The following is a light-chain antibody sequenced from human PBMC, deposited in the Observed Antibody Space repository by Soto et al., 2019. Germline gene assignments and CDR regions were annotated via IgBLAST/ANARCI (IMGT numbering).Light chain of an antibody. Sequence: QSALTQPASVSGSPGQSITISCTGTSSDVGGYNYVSWYQQHPGKAPKLMIYDVSNRPSGVSNRFSGSKSGNTASLTISGLQAEDGADYYFSSYTSSRPLVVFGGGTKLTVL. V-gene: IGLV2-14*01. CDR2: DVS. CDR1: SSDVGGYNY. CDR3: SSYTSSRPLVV. J-gene: IGLJ2*01.